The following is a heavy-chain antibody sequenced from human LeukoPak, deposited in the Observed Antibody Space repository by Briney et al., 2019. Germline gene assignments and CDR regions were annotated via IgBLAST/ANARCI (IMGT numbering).Heavy chain of an antibody. J-gene: IGHJ4*02. CDR1: GFSFTKYA. V-gene: IGHV3-23*01. D-gene: IGHD3-16*02. CDR2: MSSSGDST. Sequence: GGSLRLSCAASGFSFTKYAMSWVRQAPGKGLEVVSGMSSSGDSTDYADSVKGRFTISRDNSKNTLYLQMDSLRVEDTAVFCAKVSFDGGVIPYFDSWGQGTVVTVSS. CDR3: AKVSFDGGVIPYFDS.